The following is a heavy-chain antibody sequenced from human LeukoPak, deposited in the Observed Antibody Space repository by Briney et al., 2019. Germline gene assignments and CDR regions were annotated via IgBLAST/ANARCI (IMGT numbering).Heavy chain of an antibody. CDR3: AKDQAAAGTRYFDY. Sequence: PGGSLRLSCAASGFTFSSYGMHWVRQAPGNGLEWVAFIRYDGSNKDYADSVKGRFTISRDNSKNTLYLQMNSLRAEDTAVYYCAKDQAAAGTRYFDYWGQGTLVTVSS. CDR2: IRYDGSNK. D-gene: IGHD6-13*01. J-gene: IGHJ4*02. V-gene: IGHV3-30*02. CDR1: GFTFSSYG.